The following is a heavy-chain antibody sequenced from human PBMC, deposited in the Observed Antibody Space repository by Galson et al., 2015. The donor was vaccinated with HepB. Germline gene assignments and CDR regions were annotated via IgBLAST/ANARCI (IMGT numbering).Heavy chain of an antibody. V-gene: IGHV1-69*13. CDR3: ARGAPAYCGGDCYFFDY. J-gene: IGHJ4*02. Sequence: SVKVSCKASGGTFSSYAISWVRQAPGQGLEWMGGIIPIFGTANYAQKFQGRVTITADESTSTAYMELSSLRSEDTAVYYCARGAPAYCGGDCYFFDYWGQGTLVTVSS. CDR1: GGTFSSYA. D-gene: IGHD2-21*02. CDR2: IIPIFGTA.